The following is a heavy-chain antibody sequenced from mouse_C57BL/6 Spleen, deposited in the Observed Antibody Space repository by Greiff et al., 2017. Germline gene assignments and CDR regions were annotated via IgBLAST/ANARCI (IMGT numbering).Heavy chain of an antibody. V-gene: IGHV1-69*01. J-gene: IGHJ3*01. CDR2: IDPTGSYT. Sequence: VQLQQSGAELVMPGASVKLSCKASGYTFTSYWMNWVKQRPGQGLEWIGEIDPTGSYTNYNQKFKGKSTLTVDKSSSTAYMQLSSLTSEDSAVXYCARSYDLSRMADWGQGTLVTVSS. CDR3: ARSYDLSRMAD. D-gene: IGHD2-3*01. CDR1: GYTFTSYW.